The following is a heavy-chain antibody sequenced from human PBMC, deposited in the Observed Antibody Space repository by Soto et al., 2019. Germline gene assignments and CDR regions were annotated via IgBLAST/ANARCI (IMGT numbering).Heavy chain of an antibody. V-gene: IGHV4-39*01. Sequence: SETLSLTCTVSGGSIRTNIYYWGWIRQPPGKGLEWIGNIHYSGSTYYDSSLKSRVTISVDTSKNQFSLKLSPVSAADTAVYYCASQHYYDSSGYYVVYWGQGPLVTVS. CDR2: IHYSGST. CDR1: GGSIRTNIYY. CDR3: ASQHYYDSSGYYVVY. J-gene: IGHJ4*02. D-gene: IGHD3-22*01.